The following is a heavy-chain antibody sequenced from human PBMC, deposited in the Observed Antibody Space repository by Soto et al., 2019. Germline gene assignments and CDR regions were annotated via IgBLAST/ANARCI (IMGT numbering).Heavy chain of an antibody. CDR2: IYYSGST. D-gene: IGHD3-10*01. V-gene: IGHV4-39*01. J-gene: IGHJ4*02. CDR3: ARRPLWFGESQYYFDY. Sequence: QLQLQESGPGLVKPSETLSLTCTVSGGSISSSSYYWGWIRQPPGKGLEWIGSIYYSGSTYYNPSLKSRVTISVDTSKNQFSLKLSSVTAADTAVYYCARRPLWFGESQYYFDYWGQGTLVTVSS. CDR1: GGSISSSSYY.